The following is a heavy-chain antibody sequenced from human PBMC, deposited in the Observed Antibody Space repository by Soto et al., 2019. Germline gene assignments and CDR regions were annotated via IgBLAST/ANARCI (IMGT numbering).Heavy chain of an antibody. J-gene: IGHJ4*02. V-gene: IGHV3-11*01. CDR3: ARDLGYYDSSGYFDY. CDR1: GFTFSDYY. D-gene: IGHD3-22*01. CDR2: IDSSANIM. Sequence: QVQLVESGGGLVKPGGSLRLSRAASGFTFSDYYMSWIRQAPGKGLEWVSYIDSSANIMYYADSVKGRFTISRDNAKNSLYLQMNSLRAEDTAVYYCARDLGYYDSSGYFDYWGQGTLVTVSS.